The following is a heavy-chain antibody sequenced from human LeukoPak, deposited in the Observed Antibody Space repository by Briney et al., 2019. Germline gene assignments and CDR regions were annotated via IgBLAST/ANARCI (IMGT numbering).Heavy chain of an antibody. V-gene: IGHV3-74*01. J-gene: IGHJ3*02. CDR2: INSDESST. Sequence: QPGGSLRLSCAASGFTFSSYWMHWVRQAPGKGLVWVSRINSDESSTTYVDSVKGRFTISRDNAKNTLYLQMNTLRAEDTAVYYCARKGVTGYPFDIWGQGTMVTVSS. D-gene: IGHD6-13*01. CDR3: ARKGVTGYPFDI. CDR1: GFTFSSYW.